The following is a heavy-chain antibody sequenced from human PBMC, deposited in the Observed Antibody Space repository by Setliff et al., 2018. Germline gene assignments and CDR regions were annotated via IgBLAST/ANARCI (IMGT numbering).Heavy chain of an antibody. J-gene: IGHJ4*02. V-gene: IGHV3-15*01. D-gene: IGHD6-13*01. Sequence: LRLSCAASGFTFSNAWMSWVRQAPGKGLEWVGRIKSKTDGGTTDYAAPVKGRFTISRDDSKNTLYRQMNSLKTEDTAVYYCTTAPLAAASTCWGQGTLVTVSS. CDR1: GFTFSNAW. CDR2: IKSKTDGGTT. CDR3: TTAPLAAASTC.